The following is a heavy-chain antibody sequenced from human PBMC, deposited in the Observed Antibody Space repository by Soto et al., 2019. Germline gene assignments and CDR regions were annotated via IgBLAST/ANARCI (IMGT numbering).Heavy chain of an antibody. Sequence: QAPLVQSGAEVRKPGASVKVSCKASGYTFYSHSISWVRQAPGQGLEWMGRINADYGNTQYAQKFRGRVTMTTDTSTTTVYMELTNLRSDDTAVYYCARCIQGDYYYGMDVWGQGTTVTVSS. J-gene: IGHJ6*02. CDR1: GYTFYSHS. CDR2: INADYGNT. D-gene: IGHD5-18*01. V-gene: IGHV1-18*01. CDR3: ARCIQGDYYYGMDV.